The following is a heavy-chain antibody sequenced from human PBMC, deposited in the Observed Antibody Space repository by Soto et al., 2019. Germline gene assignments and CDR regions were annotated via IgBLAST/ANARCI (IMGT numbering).Heavy chain of an antibody. D-gene: IGHD2-2*01. V-gene: IGHV3-73*01. CDR3: TSREDIVVVPAAIRGENYYYYGMDV. CDR2: IRSKANSYAT. Sequence: VGSLRLSCAASGFTFSGSAMHWVRQASGKGLEWVGRIRSKANSYATAYAASVKGRFTISGDDSKNTAYLQMNSLKTEETAVYYCTSREDIVVVPAAIRGENYYYYGMDVWGQGTTVTVSS. CDR1: GFTFSGSA. J-gene: IGHJ6*02.